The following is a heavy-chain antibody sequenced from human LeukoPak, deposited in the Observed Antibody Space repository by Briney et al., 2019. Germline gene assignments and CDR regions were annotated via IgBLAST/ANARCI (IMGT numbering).Heavy chain of an antibody. CDR1: GYTFTSYY. V-gene: IGHV1-46*01. D-gene: IGHD2-2*01. CDR3: ARTLGVAPAAPLDY. Sequence: GASVKVSCKAPGYTFTSYYMHWVRQAPGQGLEWMGIINPSGGSTSYAQKFQGRVTMTRDMSTSTVYMELSSLRSEDTAVYYCARTLGVAPAAPLDYWGQGTLVTVCS. CDR2: INPSGGST. J-gene: IGHJ4*02.